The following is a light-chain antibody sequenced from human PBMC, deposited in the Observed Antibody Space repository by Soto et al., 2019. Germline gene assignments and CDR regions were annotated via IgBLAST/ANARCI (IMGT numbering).Light chain of an antibody. V-gene: IGKV3-20*01. J-gene: IGKJ2*01. CDR3: HQYGHSPYT. CDR2: GAS. Sequence: DSVLTQSPGTLSLSPGDRATLSCRASQGVSTNYVAWYQQKPGQSPRLLIYGASSRAAGIPDRFSGSGSGTDFTLTISRVEPEDFAVFYCHQYGHSPYTFGQGTKLEIK. CDR1: QGVSTNY.